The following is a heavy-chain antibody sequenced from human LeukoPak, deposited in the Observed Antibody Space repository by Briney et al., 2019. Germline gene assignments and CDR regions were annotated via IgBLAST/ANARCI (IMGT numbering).Heavy chain of an antibody. Sequence: PSETLSLTCTVSGGSISSGDYYWSWIRQPPGKGLEWIGYIYHSGSTHYNPSLKSRVTISVDTSKNQFSLKLSSVTAADTAVYYCARVVVAAWSWFDPWGQGTLVTVSS. V-gene: IGHV4-30-4*01. J-gene: IGHJ5*02. D-gene: IGHD2-15*01. CDR2: IYHSGST. CDR1: GGSISSGDYY. CDR3: ARVVVAAWSWFDP.